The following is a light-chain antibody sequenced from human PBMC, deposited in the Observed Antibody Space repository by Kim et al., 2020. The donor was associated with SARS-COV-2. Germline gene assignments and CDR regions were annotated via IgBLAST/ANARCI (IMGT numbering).Light chain of an antibody. Sequence: SPGERASLSCRASLSVSSSYLAWYQQKPGQAPRLLIYGASSRATGIPDRFSGSGSGTDFTLTISRLEPEDFAVYYCQQYGGSPLYTFGQGTKLEI. CDR1: LSVSSSY. CDR2: GAS. V-gene: IGKV3-20*01. CDR3: QQYGGSPLYT. J-gene: IGKJ2*01.